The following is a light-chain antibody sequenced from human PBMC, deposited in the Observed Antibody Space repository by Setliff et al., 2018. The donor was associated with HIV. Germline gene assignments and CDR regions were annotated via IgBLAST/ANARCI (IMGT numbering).Light chain of an antibody. CDR2: DVN. Sequence: QSALTQPASVSGSPGQSITISCTGTSSDVGGYNYVSWYQHHPGKAPKLMIYDVNKRPSGVSNRFSGSKSGNTASLTIPGLQAEDEADYYCSSYTTISTFVFGTGTKV. J-gene: IGLJ1*01. V-gene: IGLV2-14*03. CDR1: SSDVGGYNY. CDR3: SSYTTISTFV.